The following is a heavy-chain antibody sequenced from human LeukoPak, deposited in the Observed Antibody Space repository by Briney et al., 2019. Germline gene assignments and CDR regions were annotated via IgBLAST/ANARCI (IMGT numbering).Heavy chain of an antibody. J-gene: IGHJ4*02. CDR1: GYTFTSYG. CDR2: ISAYNGNT. CDR3: ARADTAMVPFDY. Sequence: ASVKVSCKASGYTFTSYGISWVRQAPGQGLEWMGWISAYNGNTNYAQKLQGRVTMTTDTSTSTAYMELRSLRSDDTAVYYCARADTAMVPFDYWGQGALVTVSS. D-gene: IGHD5-18*01. V-gene: IGHV1-18*01.